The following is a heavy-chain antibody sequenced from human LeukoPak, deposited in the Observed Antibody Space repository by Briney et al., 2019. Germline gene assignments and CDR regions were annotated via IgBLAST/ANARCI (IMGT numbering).Heavy chain of an antibody. CDR2: ISAYNGNT. D-gene: IGHD3-22*01. CDR3: ARDRRPTYYYDSSGYLEDY. CDR1: GYTFTSYG. V-gene: IGHV1-18*01. Sequence: ASVKVSCKASGYTFTSYGISWVRQAPGQGLEWMGWISAYNGNTNYAQKLQGRVTMTTDTSTSTAYMELRSLRSDDTAVYYCARDRRPTYYYDSSGYLEDYWGQGTLVTVSS. J-gene: IGHJ4*02.